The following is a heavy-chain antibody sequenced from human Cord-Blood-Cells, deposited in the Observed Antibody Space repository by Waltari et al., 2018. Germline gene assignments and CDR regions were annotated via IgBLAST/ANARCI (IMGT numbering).Heavy chain of an antibody. D-gene: IGHD2-2*02. CDR1: GDSVSSNSAA. Sequence: QVQLQQSGPGLVKPSQTLSLTCAISGDSVSSNSAAWNWIRQSPSRGLEWLGRTYNRSKWDNDYAVSVKSRVTINPDTAKNQFSLQLNSVTPEDTAVYYCARDRCSSTSCYNYWYFDLWGRGSLVTVSS. CDR3: ARDRCSSTSCYNYWYFDL. CDR2: TYNRSKWDN. V-gene: IGHV6-1*01. J-gene: IGHJ2*01.